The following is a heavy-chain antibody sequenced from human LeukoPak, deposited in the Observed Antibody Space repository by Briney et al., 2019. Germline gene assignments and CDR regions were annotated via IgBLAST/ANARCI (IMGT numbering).Heavy chain of an antibody. CDR3: ARDDANSGVVGSWFDP. D-gene: IGHD6-19*01. V-gene: IGHV1-2*06. CDR2: INPNSGGT. J-gene: IGHJ5*02. CDR1: GYTFTGYY. Sequence: GASVTVSCKASGYTFTGYYMHWVRQAPGQGLEWMGRINPNSGGTNYAQKFQGRVTMTRDTSISTAYMELSRLRSDDTAVYYCARDDANSGVVGSWFDPWGQGTLVTVSS.